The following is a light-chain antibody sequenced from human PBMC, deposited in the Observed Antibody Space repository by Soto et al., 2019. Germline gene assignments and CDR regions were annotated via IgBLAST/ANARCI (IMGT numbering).Light chain of an antibody. CDR1: QGIIND. J-gene: IGKJ4*01. CDR3: QKYNSAPHT. V-gene: IGKV1-6*01. CDR2: SAS. Sequence: AIQMTQSPSSLSASVGDIVTITFRASQGIINDLGWYQQKPGKAPKLLIYSASSLQSGVPSRFSGSGSGTDFTLTISSLQPEDVATYYCQKYNSAPHTFGGGTKVDIK.